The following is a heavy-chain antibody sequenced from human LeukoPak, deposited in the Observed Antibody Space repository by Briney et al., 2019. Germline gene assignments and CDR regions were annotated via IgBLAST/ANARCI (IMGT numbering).Heavy chain of an antibody. J-gene: IGHJ3*02. V-gene: IGHV1-46*01. Sequence: GASVKVSCKASGYTFTSYYMHWVRQAPGQGLEWMGIINPSGGSTSYAQKFQGRVTMTRDMSTSTVYMELSSLRSEDTAVYYCARDGDEALRYFDWPLYAFDIWGQGTMVTVSS. D-gene: IGHD3-9*01. CDR3: ARDGDEALRYFDWPLYAFDI. CDR2: INPSGGST. CDR1: GYTFTSYY.